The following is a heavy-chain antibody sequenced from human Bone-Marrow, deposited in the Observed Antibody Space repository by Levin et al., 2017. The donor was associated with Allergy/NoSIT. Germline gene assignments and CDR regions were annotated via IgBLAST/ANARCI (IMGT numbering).Heavy chain of an antibody. V-gene: IGHV4-59*01. Sequence: GSLRLSCTVSGGSISDYYWTWIRQPPRKGLEWIGHIYDSGSTNYNPSLKSRVTIPLDTSKNQFPLKLSSVTAPDTATYYCARDRQYYYDAGSYDRYFYYYGMDVWGQGTTVAVSS. CDR3: ARDRQYYYDAGSYDRYFYYYGMDV. J-gene: IGHJ6*02. CDR1: GGSISDYY. D-gene: IGHD3-10*01. CDR2: IYDSGST.